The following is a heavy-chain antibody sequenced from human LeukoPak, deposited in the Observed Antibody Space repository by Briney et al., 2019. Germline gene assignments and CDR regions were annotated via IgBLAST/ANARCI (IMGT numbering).Heavy chain of an antibody. CDR3: ARQYDFWSGYLDY. CDR2: IYNSGST. CDR1: GCSISSYY. J-gene: IGHJ4*02. V-gene: IGHV4-59*08. Sequence: PSETLSLTCTVSGCSISSYYWSWIRQPPGKGLEWIGYIYNSGSTNYNPSLKSRVTISVDTSKNQFSLKLSSVTAADTAVYYCARQYDFWSGYLDYWGQGTLVTVSS. D-gene: IGHD3-3*01.